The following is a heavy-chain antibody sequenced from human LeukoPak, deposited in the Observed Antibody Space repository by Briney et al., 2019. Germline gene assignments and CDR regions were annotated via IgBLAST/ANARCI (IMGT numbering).Heavy chain of an antibody. V-gene: IGHV1-69*13. CDR2: IVPILGTA. CDR1: GGTFSSYA. Sequence: ASVKVSCKAPGGTFSSYAISWVRQAPGQGLEWMGGIVPILGTASYAQKFQGRVTITADESTSTAFMELSSLRADDTAVYYCASNVWLRGGDYWYFDLWGRGTLVTVSS. J-gene: IGHJ2*01. D-gene: IGHD5-18*01. CDR3: ASNVWLRGGDYWYFDL.